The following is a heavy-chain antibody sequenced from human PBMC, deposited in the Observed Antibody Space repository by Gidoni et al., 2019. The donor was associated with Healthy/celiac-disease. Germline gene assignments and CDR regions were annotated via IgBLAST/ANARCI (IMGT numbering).Heavy chain of an antibody. Sequence: QVQLQESGPGLVKPSETLSLTCTVSGGSISSYYWSWIRQPPGKGLEWIGYIYYSGSTNYNPSLKSRVTISVDTSKDQFSLKLSSVTAADTAVYYCARDWPGGDSPNFDLWGRGTLVTVSS. CDR2: IYYSGST. J-gene: IGHJ2*01. CDR3: ARDWPGGDSPNFDL. V-gene: IGHV4-59*01. D-gene: IGHD2-21*02. CDR1: GGSISSYY.